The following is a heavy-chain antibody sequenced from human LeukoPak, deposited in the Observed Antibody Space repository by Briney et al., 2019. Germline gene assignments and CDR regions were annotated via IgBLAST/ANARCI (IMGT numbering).Heavy chain of an antibody. CDR1: GASISSGSNS. CDR3: ARGDETMLSGFDY. J-gene: IGHJ4*02. V-gene: IGHV4-61*02. Sequence: PSETLSLTCTVSGASISSGSNSWGWIRQPAGKGREWIGRINTSGTTNYNPSLKSRVTMSIDTSKNQFSLKLSSVTAADTAVYYCARGDETMLSGFDYWGQGTLVTVSS. D-gene: IGHD3-10*01. CDR2: INTSGTT.